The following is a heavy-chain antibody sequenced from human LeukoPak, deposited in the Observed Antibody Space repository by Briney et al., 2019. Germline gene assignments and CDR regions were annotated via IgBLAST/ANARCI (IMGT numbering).Heavy chain of an antibody. V-gene: IGHV3-64D*06. D-gene: IGHD6-13*01. Sequence: GGSLRLSCSASGFTFSTYAMHWVRQAPGKGLEYVSAISSNGGSTYYPDSVKGRFTISRDNSKNTLYLQMSSLRSEDTVVYYCVKGNQYSGSWFSWGQGTLVTVSS. CDR1: GFTFSTYA. CDR3: VKGNQYSGSWFS. CDR2: ISSNGGST. J-gene: IGHJ4*02.